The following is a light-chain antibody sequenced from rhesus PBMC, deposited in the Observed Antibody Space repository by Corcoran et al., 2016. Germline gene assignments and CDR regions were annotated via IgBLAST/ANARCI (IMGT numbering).Light chain of an antibody. J-gene: IGKJ2*01. CDR3: IQYHSDPYS. V-gene: IGKV1-43*02. CDR1: QGISTY. Sequence: DIQMTQSPSSLSASVGDRVTITCRASQGISTYLNWYQQKQGKAPKRLIYRASSLESGVPSRFSGDGSGTDFTLTISSLQPEDFATYYCIQYHSDPYSFGQWTKVEIK. CDR2: RAS.